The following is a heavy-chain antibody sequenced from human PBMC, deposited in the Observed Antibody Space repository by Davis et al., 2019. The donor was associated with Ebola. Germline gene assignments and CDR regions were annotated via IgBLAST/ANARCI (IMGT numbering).Heavy chain of an antibody. CDR3: ARTPLNWNPTRFDP. D-gene: IGHD1-20*01. CDR1: GYTFTSYG. V-gene: IGHV1-18*04. J-gene: IGHJ5*02. Sequence: ASVKVSCKASGYTFTSYGISWVRQAPGQGLEWMGWISAYNGNTNYAQKLQGRVTMTTDTSTSTAYMELRSLRSDDTAVYYCARTPLNWNPTRFDPWGQGTLVTVSS. CDR2: ISAYNGNT.